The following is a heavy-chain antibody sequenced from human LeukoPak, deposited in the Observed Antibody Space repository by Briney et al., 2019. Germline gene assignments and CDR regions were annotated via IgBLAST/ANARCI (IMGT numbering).Heavy chain of an antibody. CDR1: EYTLTDYY. V-gene: IGHV1-2*02. CDR2: INPNSGDT. J-gene: IGHJ5*02. CDR3: ARFLVGSWYFPWFDP. D-gene: IGHD6-13*01. Sequence: GASVKVSCKASEYTLTDYYIHWVRQTPGQGLEWMGWINPNSGDTIYAQKFQGRVAMTRDTSINTAYMELSSLRSEDTAVYYCARFLVGSWYFPWFDPWGQGTLVTVSS.